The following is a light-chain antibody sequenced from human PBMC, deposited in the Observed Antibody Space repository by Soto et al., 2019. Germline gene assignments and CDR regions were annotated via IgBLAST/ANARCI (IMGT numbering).Light chain of an antibody. V-gene: IGKV1-5*03. CDR3: HQYSRWQGT. CDR1: QSIETW. Sequence: DIQLTQSPSTLSASVGDRVTITCRASQSIETWLAWYQQKPGKAPKLLIFKASNLESGVPSRFSGSGSETELTLTISSLQPDDFATYYCHQYSRWQGTFGQGTKVEIK. CDR2: KAS. J-gene: IGKJ1*01.